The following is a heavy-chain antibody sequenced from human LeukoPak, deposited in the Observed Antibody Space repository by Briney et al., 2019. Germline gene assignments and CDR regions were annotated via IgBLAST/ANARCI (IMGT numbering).Heavy chain of an antibody. CDR1: GYTFTGYY. V-gene: IGHV1-2*02. J-gene: IGHJ6*03. Sequence: ASVKVSCKASGYTFTGYYMHWVRQAPGQGLEWMGWINPNSGGTNYAQKFQGRVTMTRDTSISTAYMELSRLRSDDTAVYYCARGGLRFLVWSLDYYYYYMDVWGKGTTVTVSS. D-gene: IGHD3-3*01. CDR2: INPNSGGT. CDR3: ARGGLRFLVWSLDYYYYYMDV.